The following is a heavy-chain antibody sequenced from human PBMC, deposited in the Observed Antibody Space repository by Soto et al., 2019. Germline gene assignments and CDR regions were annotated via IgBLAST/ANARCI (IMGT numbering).Heavy chain of an antibody. CDR3: ARPPHPTPVGATSYYYRMDV. D-gene: IGHD1-26*01. CDR2: INAGNGNT. J-gene: IGHJ6*02. CDR1: GYTFTSYA. V-gene: IGHV1-3*01. Sequence: ASVKVCCKASGYTFTSYAMHWVRQAPGQRLEWMGWINAGNGNTKYSQKFQGRVTITRDKSASTAYMELSSLRSEDTAVYYCARPPHPTPVGATSYYYRMDVWGQGITVTVSS.